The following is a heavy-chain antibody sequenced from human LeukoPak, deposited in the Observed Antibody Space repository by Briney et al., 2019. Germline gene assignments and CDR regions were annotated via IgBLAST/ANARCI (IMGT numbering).Heavy chain of an antibody. CDR2: IYYSGST. CDR1: GGSISSYY. V-gene: IGHV4-59*01. Sequence: SETLSLTCTVSGGSISSYYWSWIRQPPGKGLEWIGYIYYSGSTNYNPSLKSRVTIPVDTSKNQFSLKLSSVTAADTAVYYCARAGYSSGWFDYWGQGTLVTVSS. CDR3: ARAGYSSGWFDY. J-gene: IGHJ4*02. D-gene: IGHD6-19*01.